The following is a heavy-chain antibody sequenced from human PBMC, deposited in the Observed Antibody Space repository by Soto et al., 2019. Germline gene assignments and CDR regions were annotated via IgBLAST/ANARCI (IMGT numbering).Heavy chain of an antibody. Sequence: GGSLRLSCAASGFTFSSYGMHWVRQAPGKGLEWVAVISYDGSNKYYADSVKGRFTISRDNSKNTLYLQMNSLRAEDTAVYYCAPDPRVIAAAGANWFDPWGQGTLVTVSS. CDR3: APDPRVIAAAGANWFDP. V-gene: IGHV3-30*03. J-gene: IGHJ5*02. D-gene: IGHD6-13*01. CDR2: ISYDGSNK. CDR1: GFTFSSYG.